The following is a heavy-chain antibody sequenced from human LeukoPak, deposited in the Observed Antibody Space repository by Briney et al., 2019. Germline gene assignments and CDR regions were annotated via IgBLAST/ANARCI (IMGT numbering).Heavy chain of an antibody. CDR3: ARGLRDRYGMDV. V-gene: IGHV3-74*01. Sequence: PGGSLRLSCVASGFTFDTYWMHWVRQAPGKGLVWVSRIHRDGNNINYADFVQGRFTVSRDNAKNTLYSQMHSLRVEDTAMHYCARGLRDRYGMDVWGQGTTVTVSS. CDR2: IHRDGNNI. J-gene: IGHJ6*02. CDR1: GFTFDTYW.